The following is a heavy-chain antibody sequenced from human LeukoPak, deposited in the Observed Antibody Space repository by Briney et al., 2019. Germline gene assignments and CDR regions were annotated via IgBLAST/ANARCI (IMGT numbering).Heavy chain of an antibody. CDR2: INPNSGGT. J-gene: IGHJ3*02. CDR3: AREHYDYVWGSYAFDI. CDR1: GYTFTGYY. V-gene: IGHV1-2*02. Sequence: ASVKVSCKASGYTFTGYYMHWVRQAPGQGLEWMGWINPNSGGTNYAQKFQGRVTMTRDTSISTAYMELSRLRSDDTAVYYCAREHYDYVWGSYAFDIWGQGTMVTVSS. D-gene: IGHD3-16*01.